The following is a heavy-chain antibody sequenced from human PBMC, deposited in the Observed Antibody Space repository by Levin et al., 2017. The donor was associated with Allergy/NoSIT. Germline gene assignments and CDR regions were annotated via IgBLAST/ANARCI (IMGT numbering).Heavy chain of an antibody. V-gene: IGHV3-72*01. Sequence: GESLKISCAASGFTFSDHYMDWVRQVPGKRLEWVGRSRNKANSYSTEYAASVKDRFSISRDDSKNSMYLQMNSLKTEDTAVYYCVRCGLYNSLGLFDSWGQGTMVTVSS. CDR2: SRNKANSYST. CDR1: GFTFSDHY. J-gene: IGHJ3*02. D-gene: IGHD6-19*01. CDR3: VRCGLYNSLGLFDS.